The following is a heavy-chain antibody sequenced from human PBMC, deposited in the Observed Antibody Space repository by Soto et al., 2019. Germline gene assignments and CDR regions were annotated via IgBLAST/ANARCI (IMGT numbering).Heavy chain of an antibody. V-gene: IGHV3-53*01. J-gene: IGHJ4*02. CDR3: AKGRLDY. CDR2: ISSEGYS. CDR1: GFTVSSDF. Sequence: SGGSLRLSCAASGFTVSSDFMSWVRQPPGKGLEWVSLISSEGYSYYADSVKGRFTISRDNSKNTLCLQMNSLTAEDTAIYYCAKGRLDYWGQGTLVTVS.